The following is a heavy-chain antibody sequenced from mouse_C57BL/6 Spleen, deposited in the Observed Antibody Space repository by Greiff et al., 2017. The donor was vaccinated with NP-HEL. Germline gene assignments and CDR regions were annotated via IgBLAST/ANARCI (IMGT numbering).Heavy chain of an antibody. V-gene: IGHV1-26*01. Sequence: EVQLQQSGPELVKPGASVKISCKASGYTFTDYYMNWVKQSHGKSLEWIGDINPNNGGTSYNQKFKGKATLTVDKSSSTAYMELRSLTSEDSAVYYCARGYDYDQFAYWGQGTLVTVSA. D-gene: IGHD2-4*01. J-gene: IGHJ3*01. CDR3: ARGYDYDQFAY. CDR2: INPNNGGT. CDR1: GYTFTDYY.